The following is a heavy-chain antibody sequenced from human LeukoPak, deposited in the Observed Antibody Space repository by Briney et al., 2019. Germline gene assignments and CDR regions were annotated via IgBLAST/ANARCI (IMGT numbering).Heavy chain of an antibody. CDR3: ARGNSIAAAGTLFEFDY. V-gene: IGHV3-21*01. D-gene: IGHD6-13*01. Sequence: PGGSLRLSCQASGFTFYMYAMSGVRQAPGKGLEGVASMCGTTGCTFYPDSVKSRFTIYRDNAKNSLYLQMNSLRAEDTAVYYCARGNSIAAAGTLFEFDYWGQGTLVTVSS. CDR2: MCGTTGCT. CDR1: GFTFYMYA. J-gene: IGHJ4*02.